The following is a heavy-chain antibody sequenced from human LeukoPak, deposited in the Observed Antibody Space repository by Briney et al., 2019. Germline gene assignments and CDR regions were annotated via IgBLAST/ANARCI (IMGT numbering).Heavy chain of an antibody. J-gene: IGHJ4*02. CDR1: GFTFRNFA. CDR2: IGGGDT. Sequence: PGGSLRLSCSASGFTFRNFAISWVRQAPGKGLEWVSSIGGGDTHYADSVKGRFTISRDDSRSTVDLQMSSLRAEDTAVYYCAKDGQSFNSMYDYFASWAREPWSPSPQ. D-gene: IGHD2-8*01. V-gene: IGHV3-23*01. CDR3: AKDGQSFNSMYDYFAS.